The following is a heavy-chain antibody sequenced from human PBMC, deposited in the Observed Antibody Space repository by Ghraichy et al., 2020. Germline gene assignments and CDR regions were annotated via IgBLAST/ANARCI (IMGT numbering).Heavy chain of an antibody. Sequence: LETLSLTCAVYGGSFSGYYWSWIRQPPGKGLEWIGEINHSGSTNYNPSLKSRVTISVDTSKNQFSLKLSSVTAADTAVYYCASLKNLKLGIKRPYYGMDVWGQGTTVTVSS. V-gene: IGHV4-34*01. J-gene: IGHJ6*02. D-gene: IGHD7-27*01. CDR1: GGSFSGYY. CDR2: INHSGST. CDR3: ASLKNLKLGIKRPYYGMDV.